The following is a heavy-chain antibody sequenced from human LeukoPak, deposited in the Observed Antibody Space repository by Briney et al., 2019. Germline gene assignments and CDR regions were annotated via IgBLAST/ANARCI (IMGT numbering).Heavy chain of an antibody. CDR1: GYTFTGYY. CDR3: ARDLGDITMVRGVTNYGMDV. Sequence: ASVKVSCKASGYTFTGYYMHWVRQAPGQGLEWMGWINPNSGGTNYAQKFQGRVTMTRDTSINTAYMELSRLRSDDTAVYYCARDLGDITMVRGVTNYGMDVWGQGTTVTVSS. CDR2: INPNSGGT. D-gene: IGHD3-10*01. V-gene: IGHV1-2*02. J-gene: IGHJ6*02.